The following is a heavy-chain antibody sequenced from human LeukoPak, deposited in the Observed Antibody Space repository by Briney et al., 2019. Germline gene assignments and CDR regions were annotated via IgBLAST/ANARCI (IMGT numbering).Heavy chain of an antibody. CDR3: ARGPRSSFLNY. CDR2: INHSGST. V-gene: IGHV4-34*01. D-gene: IGHD6-6*01. J-gene: IGHJ4*02. Sequence: SETLSLTCAVYGGSSSGYYWSWIRQPPGKGLEWIGEINHSGSTNYNPSLKSRVTISVDTSKNQFSLKLSSVTAADTAVYYCARGPRSSFLNYWGQGTLVTVSS. CDR1: GGSSSGYY.